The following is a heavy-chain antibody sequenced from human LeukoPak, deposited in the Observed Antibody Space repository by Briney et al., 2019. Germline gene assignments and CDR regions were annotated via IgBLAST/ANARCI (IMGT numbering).Heavy chain of an antibody. CDR1: GLTFSSYA. Sequence: GGSLRLSCAASGLTFSSYAMSWVRQAPGKGLEWVSVISGRGGNTHYEDSVKGRFTISRDNSKNTLYLQMNSLRAEDTAVYYCAELGITMIGGVWGKGTTVTISS. CDR3: AELGITMIGGV. CDR2: ISGRGGNT. J-gene: IGHJ6*04. D-gene: IGHD3-10*02. V-gene: IGHV3-23*01.